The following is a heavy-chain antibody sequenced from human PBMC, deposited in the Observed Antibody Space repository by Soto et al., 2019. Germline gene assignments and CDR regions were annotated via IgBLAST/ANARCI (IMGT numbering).Heavy chain of an antibody. CDR1: GFTFSSYS. CDR3: ASDTYHLEWLFSSFGY. D-gene: IGHD3-3*01. J-gene: IGHJ4*02. V-gene: IGHV3-48*01. Sequence: EVQLVASGGGLVQPGGSLRLSCAASGFTFSSYSMNWVRQAPGKGLEWVSYISSSSSTIYYADAVKGRFTISRDNAKNALDLHMNSLRAAATAVSYCASDTYHLEWLFSSFGYGGQGTLVTVSS. CDR2: ISSSSSTI.